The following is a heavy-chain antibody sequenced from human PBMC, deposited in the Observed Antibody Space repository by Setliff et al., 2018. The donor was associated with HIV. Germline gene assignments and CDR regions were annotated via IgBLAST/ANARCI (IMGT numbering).Heavy chain of an antibody. Sequence: PGGSLRLSCSASGFTFSSYVMHWVRQAPGKGLEYVSAISSNGGSTYYADSVKGRFTISRDNSKNTLYLQMNSLRAEDTAVYYCAKDSRAWQQWSYGDYYYYMDVWGKGTTVTVSS. D-gene: IGHD6-13*01. CDR1: GFTFSSYV. J-gene: IGHJ6*03. V-gene: IGHV3-64*04. CDR3: AKDSRAWQQWSYGDYYYYMDV. CDR2: ISSNGGST.